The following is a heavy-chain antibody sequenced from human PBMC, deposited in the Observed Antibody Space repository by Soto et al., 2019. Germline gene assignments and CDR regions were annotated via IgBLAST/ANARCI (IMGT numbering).Heavy chain of an antibody. D-gene: IGHD2-15*01. Sequence: SETLSLTCTVSGGSISSGGYYWSWIRQHPGKGLEWIGYIYYSGSTYYNPSLKSRVTISVDTSKNQFSLKLSSVTAADTAVYYCARDLGYCSGGSCYSYNWFDPWGQGTLVTVSS. CDR2: IYYSGST. CDR3: ARDLGYCSGGSCYSYNWFDP. J-gene: IGHJ5*02. CDR1: GGSISSGGYY. V-gene: IGHV4-31*03.